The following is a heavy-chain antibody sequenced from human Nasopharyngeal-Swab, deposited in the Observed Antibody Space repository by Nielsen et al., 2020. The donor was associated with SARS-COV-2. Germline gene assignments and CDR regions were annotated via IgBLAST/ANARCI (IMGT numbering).Heavy chain of an antibody. Sequence: GESLKISCTASGFTFSSYTMNWVRQAPGKGLEWVSSISSSSSDIYYADSVKGRFTISRDNAKNSLYLQMDSLRAEDTAVYYCAAPSRYCSSTRCTYYYYGMDVWGQGTTVTVSS. CDR1: GFTFSSYT. J-gene: IGHJ6*02. V-gene: IGHV3-21*06. CDR3: AAPSRYCSSTRCTYYYYGMDV. D-gene: IGHD2-2*01. CDR2: ISSSSSDI.